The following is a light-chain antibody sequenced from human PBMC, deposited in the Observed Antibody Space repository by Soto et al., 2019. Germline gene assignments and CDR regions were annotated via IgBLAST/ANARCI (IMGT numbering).Light chain of an antibody. CDR2: GAS. Sequence: EIVLTQSPGTLSLSPGERATLSCRASQSVSSIYLAWYQQKPGQAPRPLIYGASSRATGVPDRFSGSGSGTDFTLTISRLEPEDFAVYYCQQFGNSLPWTFGQGTKVDI. CDR1: QSVSSIY. J-gene: IGKJ1*01. V-gene: IGKV3-20*01. CDR3: QQFGNSLPWT.